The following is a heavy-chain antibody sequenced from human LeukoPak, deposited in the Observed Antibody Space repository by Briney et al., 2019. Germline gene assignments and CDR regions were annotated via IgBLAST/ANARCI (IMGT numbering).Heavy chain of an antibody. V-gene: IGHV3-48*03. CDR3: ASQDYGDYGPAEYFQH. J-gene: IGHJ1*01. Sequence: GGSLRLSCAASGFTFSSYEMNWVRQAPGKGLVWVSYISSSGSTIYYADSVKGRFTISRDNAKNSLYLQMNSLRAEDTAVYYCASQDYGDYGPAEYFQHWGQGTLVTVSS. CDR2: ISSSGSTI. D-gene: IGHD4-17*01. CDR1: GFTFSSYE.